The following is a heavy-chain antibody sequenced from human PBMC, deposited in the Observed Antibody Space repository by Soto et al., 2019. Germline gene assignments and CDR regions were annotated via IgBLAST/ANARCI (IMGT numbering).Heavy chain of an antibody. CDR2: IYYSGST. CDR1: GGSISSSSYY. D-gene: IGHD6-19*01. CDR3: ASLFSGWNYYYYGMDV. Sequence: SETLSLTCTVSGGSISSSSYYWCWIRHPPGKGLEWIGSIYYSGSTYYNPSLKSRVTISVDTSKNQFSLKLSSVTAADTAVYYCASLFSGWNYYYYGMDVWGQGTTVTVSS. J-gene: IGHJ6*02. V-gene: IGHV4-39*01.